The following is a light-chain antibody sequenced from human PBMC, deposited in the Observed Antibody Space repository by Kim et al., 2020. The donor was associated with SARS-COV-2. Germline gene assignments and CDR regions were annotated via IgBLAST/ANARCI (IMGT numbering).Light chain of an antibody. V-gene: IGKV3-15*01. CDR3: QQHNDWPLT. CDR1: QIVSNTN. J-gene: IGKJ4*01. Sequence: EIVMTQSPATLSLSPGERATLSCRASQIVSNTNLVWYQQKPGQAPSLLIYRTSTRAAGVPARFSDSGSGTEFTLTISSLQSEDFAVYYCQQHNDWPLTFGGGTKVDIK. CDR2: RTS.